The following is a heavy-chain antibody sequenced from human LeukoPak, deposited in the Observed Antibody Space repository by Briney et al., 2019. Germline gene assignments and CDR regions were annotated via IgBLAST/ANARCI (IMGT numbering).Heavy chain of an antibody. J-gene: IGHJ6*03. CDR2: MNPNSVNT. CDR3: ARGGFPDCSSTSCPSPYYYYMDV. CDR1: GYTFTSYD. Sequence: ASVKVSCKASGYTFTSYDINWVRQATGQGLEWMGWMNPNSVNTGYAQKFQGRVTMARNTSISTTYMELSSLRSEDTAVYYCARGGFPDCSSTSCPSPYYYYMDVWGKGTTVTVSS. D-gene: IGHD2-2*01. V-gene: IGHV1-8*01.